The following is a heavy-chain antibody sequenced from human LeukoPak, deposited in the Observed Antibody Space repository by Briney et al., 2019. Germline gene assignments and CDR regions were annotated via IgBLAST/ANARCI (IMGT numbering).Heavy chain of an antibody. J-gene: IGHJ5*02. Sequence: SETLSLTCTVSGGSISSSSYYWGWIRQPPGKGLEWIGSIYYSGSTYYYPSLKSRVTISIDTSKNQYSPKLRSVTAADTAVYYCARRNYDSSGYYYWFDPWGQGTLVTVSS. CDR1: GGSISSSSYY. D-gene: IGHD3-22*01. CDR3: ARRNYDSSGYYYWFDP. V-gene: IGHV4-39*01. CDR2: IYYSGST.